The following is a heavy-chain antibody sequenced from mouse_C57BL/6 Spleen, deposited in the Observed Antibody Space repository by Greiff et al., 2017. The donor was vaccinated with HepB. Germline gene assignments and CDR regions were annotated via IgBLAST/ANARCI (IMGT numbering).Heavy chain of an antibody. CDR1: GYSFTGYF. Sequence: VQLQQSGPELVKPGDSVKISCKASGYSFTGYFMNWVMQSHGKSFEWIGRINPYNGDTFYNQKFKGKATLTVDKSSSTAHMELRSLTSEDSAVYYCARSSYSNYAYAMDYWGQGTSVTVSS. J-gene: IGHJ4*01. V-gene: IGHV1-20*01. CDR3: ARSSYSNYAYAMDY. D-gene: IGHD2-5*01. CDR2: INPYNGDT.